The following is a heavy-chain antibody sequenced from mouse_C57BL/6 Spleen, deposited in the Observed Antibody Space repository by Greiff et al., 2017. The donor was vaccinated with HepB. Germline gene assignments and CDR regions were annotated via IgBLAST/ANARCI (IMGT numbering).Heavy chain of an antibody. J-gene: IGHJ2*01. CDR2: IWSGGST. CDR3: ARGYDYDWYYFDY. Sequence: QVQLQQSGPGLVQPSQSLSITCTVSGFSLTSYGVHWVRQSPGKGLEWLGVIWSGGSTDYNAAFISRLSISKDNSKSQVFFKMNSLQADDTAIYYCARGYDYDWYYFDYWGQGTTLTVSS. CDR1: GFSLTSYG. D-gene: IGHD2-4*01. V-gene: IGHV2-2*01.